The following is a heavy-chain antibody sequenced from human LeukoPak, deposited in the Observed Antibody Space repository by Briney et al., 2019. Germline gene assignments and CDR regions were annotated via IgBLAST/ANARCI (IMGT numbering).Heavy chain of an antibody. V-gene: IGHV1-69*04. D-gene: IGHD3-10*01. CDR3: ATAQGGTMVRGVKYNWFDP. CDR1: GGTFSSYA. CDR2: IIPILGIA. J-gene: IGHJ5*02. Sequence: SVKVSCKASGGTFSSYAISWVRQAPGQGLEWMGRIIPILGIANYAQKFQGRVTITADKSTSTAYMELSSLRAEDTAVYYCATAQGGTMVRGVKYNWFDPWGQGTLVTVSS.